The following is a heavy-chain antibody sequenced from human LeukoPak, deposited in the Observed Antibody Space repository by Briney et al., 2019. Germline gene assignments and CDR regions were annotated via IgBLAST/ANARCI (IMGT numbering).Heavy chain of an antibody. J-gene: IGHJ4*02. Sequence: PGGSLRLSCAASGFTFSSYSMNWVRQAPGKGLGWVSSISSSSSYIYYADSVKGRFTISRDNAKNSLYLQMNSLRAEDTAVYYCARTMDLPLGYFDYWGQGTLVTVSS. CDR1: GFTFSSYS. CDR3: ARTMDLPLGYFDY. CDR2: ISSSSSYI. V-gene: IGHV3-21*01. D-gene: IGHD3-10*01.